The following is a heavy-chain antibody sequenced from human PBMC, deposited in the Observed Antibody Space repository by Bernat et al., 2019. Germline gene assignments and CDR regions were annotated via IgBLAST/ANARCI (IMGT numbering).Heavy chain of an antibody. D-gene: IGHD1-7*01. Sequence: QVQLQESGPGLVKPSQTLSLTCTVSGGSISSGDYYWSWIRQPPGKGLDWIGYIYYSGSTYYNPSLKSRVTISVDTSKNKFSLKLRSVTAADTAVYYCARVAVTGTGGNFDYWGQGTLVTVSS. CDR2: IYYSGST. J-gene: IGHJ4*02. V-gene: IGHV4-30-4*01. CDR1: GGSISSGDYY. CDR3: ARVAVTGTGGNFDY.